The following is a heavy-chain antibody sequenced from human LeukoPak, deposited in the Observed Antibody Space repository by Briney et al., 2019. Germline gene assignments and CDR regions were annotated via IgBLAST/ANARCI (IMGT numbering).Heavy chain of an antibody. Sequence: PGGSLRLSCAAPGFTFSSYWMHWVRQAPGKGLVWVSRINTDGSSTSYADSVKGRFTFPRDNAKNTLYLQMNSLRAEDTAVYYCARRVPSQVITDYFDYWGQGALVTVSS. J-gene: IGHJ4*02. CDR3: ARRVPSQVITDYFDY. D-gene: IGHD3-16*01. V-gene: IGHV3-74*01. CDR2: INTDGSST. CDR1: GFTFSSYW.